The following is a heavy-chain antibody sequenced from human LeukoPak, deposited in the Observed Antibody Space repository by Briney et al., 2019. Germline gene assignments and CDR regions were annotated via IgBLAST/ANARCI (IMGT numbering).Heavy chain of an antibody. J-gene: IGHJ6*03. CDR2: IYPGDSDT. V-gene: IGHV5-51*01. CDR3: ATSSVMNYYYYYMDV. D-gene: IGHD2-21*01. Sequence: SGESLKISCKGSGYSFTSYWIGWVRQMPGKGLEWMGIIYPGDSDTRYSPSFQGQVTISADKSISTAYLQWSSLKASDTAMYYCATSSVMNYYYYYMDVWGKGTTVTVSS. CDR1: GYSFTSYW.